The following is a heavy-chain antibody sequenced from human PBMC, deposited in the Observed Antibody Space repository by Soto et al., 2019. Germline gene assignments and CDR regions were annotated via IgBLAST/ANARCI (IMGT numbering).Heavy chain of an antibody. V-gene: IGHV1-46*01. D-gene: IGHD3-22*01. CDR1: GYTFSNYY. CDR3: ARLDYFDRSGIGY. J-gene: IGHJ4*02. CDR2: INPSGGNT. Sequence: ASVKVSCKASGYTFSNYYMHWVRQAPGQGLEWMGLINPSGGNTVYAQKFQGRVTMTRDTSTSTVFMELSSLRSEDTAVYYCARLDYFDRSGIGYWGQGTLVTVSS.